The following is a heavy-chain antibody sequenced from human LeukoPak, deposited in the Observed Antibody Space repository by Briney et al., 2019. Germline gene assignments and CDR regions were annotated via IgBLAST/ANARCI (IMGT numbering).Heavy chain of an antibody. CDR1: GFTFSSYA. Sequence: GGSLRLSCAASGFTFSSYAMHWVRQAPGKGLEYVSAISSNGGSTYYANSVKGRFTISRDNSKNTLYLQMGSLRAEDMAVYYCAREDYGDYAFYYWGQGTLVTVSS. J-gene: IGHJ4*02. D-gene: IGHD4-17*01. CDR2: ISSNGGST. CDR3: AREDYGDYAFYY. V-gene: IGHV3-64*01.